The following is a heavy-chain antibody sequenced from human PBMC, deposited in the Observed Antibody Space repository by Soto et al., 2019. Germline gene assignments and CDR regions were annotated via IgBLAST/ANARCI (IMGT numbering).Heavy chain of an antibody. CDR3: ARHIFPGDGYNYYDY. J-gene: IGHJ4*02. D-gene: IGHD5-12*01. Sequence: PGESLKISCKGSGYSFTSYWIGWVRQMPGKGLEWMGIIYPGDSDTRYSPSFQGQVTISADKSISTAYLQWSSLKASDTAMYYCARHIFPGDGYNYYDYWGQGTLVTVSS. CDR2: IYPGDSDT. CDR1: GYSFTSYW. V-gene: IGHV5-51*01.